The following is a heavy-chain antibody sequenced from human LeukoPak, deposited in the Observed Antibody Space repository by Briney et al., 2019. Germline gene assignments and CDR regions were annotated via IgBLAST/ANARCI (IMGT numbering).Heavy chain of an antibody. V-gene: IGHV4-59*01. CDR2: IYYSGSA. Sequence: PSETLSLTCTVSGGSISSYYWSWIRQPPGKGLEYIGYIYYSGSANYNPSLKGRVTISVDTSKNQFSLKLSTVTAADTAVYYCARGGRFGGHDAFDIWGQGTMVTVSS. J-gene: IGHJ3*02. CDR3: ARGGRFGGHDAFDI. CDR1: GGSISSYY. D-gene: IGHD3-10*01.